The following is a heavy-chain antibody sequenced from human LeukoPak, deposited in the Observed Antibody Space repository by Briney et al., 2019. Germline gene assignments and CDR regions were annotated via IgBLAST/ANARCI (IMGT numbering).Heavy chain of an antibody. CDR1: GVSFSSGGYY. CDR3: AGHTSYDSPSDY. J-gene: IGHJ4*02. Sequence: SETLSLTCTVSGVSFSSGGYYWTWIRQHPGKGLEWIGYIYHSGSTYYNPSLKSRVTISVDTSKNRFSLSLSSVTAADTAVYYCAGHTSYDSPSDYWGQGTLVSVSS. D-gene: IGHD2/OR15-2a*01. CDR2: IYHSGST. V-gene: IGHV4-31*03.